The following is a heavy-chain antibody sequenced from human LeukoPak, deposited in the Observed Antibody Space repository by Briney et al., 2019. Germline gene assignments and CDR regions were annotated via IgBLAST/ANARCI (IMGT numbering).Heavy chain of an antibody. Sequence: ASVKVSCKASGYTFTSYGISWVRQAPGQGLEWMGWISAYNGNTNYAQKFQGRVTMTRNTSISTAYMELSSLRSEDTAVYYCARSPYSSSWFSLAYYYYGMDVWGQGTTVTVSS. V-gene: IGHV1-18*01. CDR1: GYTFTSYG. CDR2: ISAYNGNT. J-gene: IGHJ6*02. CDR3: ARSPYSSSWFSLAYYYYGMDV. D-gene: IGHD6-13*01.